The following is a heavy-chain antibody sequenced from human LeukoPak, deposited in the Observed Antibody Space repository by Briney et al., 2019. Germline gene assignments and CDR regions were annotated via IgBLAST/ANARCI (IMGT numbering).Heavy chain of an antibody. CDR1: GFTFSSYS. J-gene: IGHJ4*02. CDR3: ARDKDYYDSSGYPAPLDY. CDR2: ISSSSSYI. D-gene: IGHD3-22*01. Sequence: PGGSLRLSCAASGFTFSSYSMNWVRQAPGRGLEWVSSISSSSSYIYYADSVKGRFTISRDNAKNSLYLQMNSLRAEDTAVYYCARDKDYYDSSGYPAPLDYWGQGTLVTVSS. V-gene: IGHV3-21*01.